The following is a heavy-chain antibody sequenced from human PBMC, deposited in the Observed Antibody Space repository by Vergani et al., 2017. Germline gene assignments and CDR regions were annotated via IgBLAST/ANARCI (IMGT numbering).Heavy chain of an antibody. J-gene: IGHJ4*02. CDR3: ARMGGYDEGDAFRIGYFDS. CDR1: DDNFKIYY. Sequence: QFQLVQSGTEVKTPGASVKVSCTTPDDNFKIYYITWVRQAPGQGLEWMGWISGNNYKTQYSQKFQGRVTMTTDTSTTTGYMELRNLRSDDTAVYYCARMGGYDEGDAFRIGYFDSWGPGILVTVSS. V-gene: IGHV1-18*01. D-gene: IGHD3-22*01. CDR2: ISGNNYKT.